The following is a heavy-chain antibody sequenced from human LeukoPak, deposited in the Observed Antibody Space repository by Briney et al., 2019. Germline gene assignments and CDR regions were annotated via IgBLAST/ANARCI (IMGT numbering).Heavy chain of an antibody. V-gene: IGHV4-31*03. CDR3: ARDRDGYSQFDS. D-gene: IGHD3-22*01. Sequence: SQTLSPTCTVSGGSISSGGYFYYGWIRQHPGKGLEWIGYIYYTGSTYYDPSLKSRVSISVDTSKNQFSLKLSSVTAADTAVYYCARDRDGYSQFDSWGQGTLVTVSS. J-gene: IGHJ4*02. CDR2: IYYTGST. CDR1: GGSISSGGYFY.